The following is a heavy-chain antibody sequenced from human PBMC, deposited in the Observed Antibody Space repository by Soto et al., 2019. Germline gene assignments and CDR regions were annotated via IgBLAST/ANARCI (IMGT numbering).Heavy chain of an antibody. J-gene: IGHJ4*02. CDR2: ISGYNGNT. D-gene: IGHD6-6*01. V-gene: IGHV1-18*01. CDR1: GYTFTTYA. Sequence: ASVKVSCKASGYTFTTYAITWVRQAPGQGLEWMGWISGYNGNTDYAQKFQGKITMTTDTSTNTVYMELKSLISDDTAVYYCARSGGSSSPLDYWGQGTLVTSPQ. CDR3: ARSGGSSSPLDY.